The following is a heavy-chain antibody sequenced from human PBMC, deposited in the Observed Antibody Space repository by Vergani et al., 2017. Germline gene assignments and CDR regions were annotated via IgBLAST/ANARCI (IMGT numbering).Heavy chain of an antibody. CDR2: ISYDGSNK. J-gene: IGHJ4*02. V-gene: IGHV3-30-3*01. CDR1: GFTFSSYA. D-gene: IGHD6-19*01. Sequence: QVQLVESGGGVVQPGRSLRLSCAASGFTFSSYAMHWVRQAPGKGLEWVAVISYDGSNKYYADSVKGRFTISRDNSKNTLYLQMNSLRAEDTAVYYCARAPSSGWYRGLNYFDYWGQGTLVTVSS. CDR3: ARAPSSGWYRGLNYFDY.